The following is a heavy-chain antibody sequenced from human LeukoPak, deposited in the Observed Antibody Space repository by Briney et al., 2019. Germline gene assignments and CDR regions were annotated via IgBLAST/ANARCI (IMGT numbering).Heavy chain of an antibody. CDR1: GFISSTSA. V-gene: IGHV3-21*01. D-gene: IGHD3-9*01. J-gene: IGHJ4*02. CDR2: INNVGSHI. CDR3: TRDPAHYLRYGYFDY. Sequence: PGGSLRLSCSASGFISSTSAMNWVRQAPGKGLEWVSSINNVGSHIYYVDPVKGRFTISRDNAKNSVYLQMNNLRAADTAFYYCTRDPAHYLRYGYFDYWGQGILVTVSS.